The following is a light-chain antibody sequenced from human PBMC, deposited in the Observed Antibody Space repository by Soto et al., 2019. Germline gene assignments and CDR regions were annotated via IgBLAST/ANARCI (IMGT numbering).Light chain of an antibody. V-gene: IGLV2-8*01. J-gene: IGLJ2*01. CDR2: DVT. CDR3: SSYAGSNNLV. Sequence: QSALTQPPSASGSPGQSVTISCTGTSSDVGAYNFVSWYQQHPGKAPKLMIYDVTKRPSGVPDRFSGSKSGNTASLTVSGLQCYDEADYYCSSYAGSNNLVFGGGTKLTVL. CDR1: SSDVGAYNF.